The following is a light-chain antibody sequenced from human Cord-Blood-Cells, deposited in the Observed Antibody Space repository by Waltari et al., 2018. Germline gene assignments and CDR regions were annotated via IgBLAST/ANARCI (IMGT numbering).Light chain of an antibody. CDR2: EGS. V-gene: IGLV2-23*01. Sequence: QSALTQPASVSGYPGQSITIPCTGTSSAVRSYNLVSGYQQHPGKAPKLMIYEGSKRPSGVSNRFSGSKSGNTASLTISGLQAEDEADYYCCSYAGSSTWVFGGGTKLTVL. J-gene: IGLJ3*02. CDR3: CSYAGSSTWV. CDR1: SSAVRSYNL.